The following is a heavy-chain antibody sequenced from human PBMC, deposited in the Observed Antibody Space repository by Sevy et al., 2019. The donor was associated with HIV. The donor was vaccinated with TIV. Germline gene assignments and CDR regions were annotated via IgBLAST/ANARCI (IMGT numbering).Heavy chain of an antibody. CDR2: MYYSGIT. CDR1: GGSISSYY. V-gene: IGHV4-59*01. Sequence: ETLSLTCTVSGGSISSYYWSWIRQPPGKGLEWIAYMYYSGITNYSPSIKSRLTISIDTSKNHFSLKLRSVTAADTAVYYCARMNYSASAPGSWFDPWGQGTLVTVSS. D-gene: IGHD1-26*01. CDR3: ARMNYSASAPGSWFDP. J-gene: IGHJ5*02.